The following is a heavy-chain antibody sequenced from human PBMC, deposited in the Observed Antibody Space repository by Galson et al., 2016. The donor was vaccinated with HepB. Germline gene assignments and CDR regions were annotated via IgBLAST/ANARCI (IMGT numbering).Heavy chain of an antibody. D-gene: IGHD1-26*01. CDR3: AKDIGVVGRYYYYGMDV. V-gene: IGHV3-23*01. Sequence: SLRLSCAASGFTFSSYAMSWVRQAPGKGLEWVSAIGSDGVDTYYADSVKGRFTISRDNPKSTLYLQMNSLRAEDTAVFYCAKDIGVVGRYYYYGMDVWGQGTTVSVSS. J-gene: IGHJ6*02. CDR2: IGSDGVDT. CDR1: GFTFSSYA.